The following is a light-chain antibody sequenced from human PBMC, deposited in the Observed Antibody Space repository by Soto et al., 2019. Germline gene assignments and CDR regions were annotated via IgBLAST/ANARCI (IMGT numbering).Light chain of an antibody. J-gene: IGKJ1*01. V-gene: IGKV3-15*01. CDR3: QQYNNWPRT. Sequence: EIVMPQSPATLSVSPGERASLSSRASQSVSSNLSWYQQKPGQAPRLLIYGASTRATGIPARFSGSGSGTEFTLTISSLQSEDFAVYYCQQYNNWPRTFGQRTKVDI. CDR1: QSVSSN. CDR2: GAS.